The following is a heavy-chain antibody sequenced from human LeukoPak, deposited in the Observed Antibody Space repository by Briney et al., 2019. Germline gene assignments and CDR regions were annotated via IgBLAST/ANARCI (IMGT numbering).Heavy chain of an antibody. CDR1: GGSISSSNW. V-gene: IGHV4-4*02. CDR3: ARDRGDSSGNWFDP. D-gene: IGHD3-22*01. Sequence: SETLSLTCAVSGGSISSSNWWSWVRQPPGKGLEWTGEIYHSGSTNYNPSLKSRVTISVDKSKNQFSLKLSSVTAADTAVYYCARDRGDSSGNWFDPWGQGTLVTVSS. CDR2: IYHSGST. J-gene: IGHJ5*02.